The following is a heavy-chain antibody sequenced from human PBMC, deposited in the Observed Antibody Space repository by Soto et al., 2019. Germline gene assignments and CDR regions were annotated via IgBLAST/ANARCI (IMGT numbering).Heavy chain of an antibody. CDR1: GYTFTGYY. CDR2: INPNSGGT. J-gene: IGHJ6*02. D-gene: IGHD5-18*01. CDR3: ARDTAMGRKPYYYYYYGMDV. V-gene: IGHV1-2*04. Sequence: QVQLVQSGAEVKKPGASVKVSCKASGYTFTGYYMHWVRQAPGQGLEWMGWINPNSGGTNYAQKFQGWVTMTRDTAISTAYMELSRLRSDDTAVYYCARDTAMGRKPYYYYYYGMDVWGQGTTVTVSS.